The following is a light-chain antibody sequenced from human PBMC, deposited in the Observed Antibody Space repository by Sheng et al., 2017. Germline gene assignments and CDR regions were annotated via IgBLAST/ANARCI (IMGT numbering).Light chain of an antibody. V-gene: IGLV3-1*01. CDR2: QDN. CDR1: KLGDKY. CDR3: QAWDATTVV. Sequence: SYEVTQSPSVFVSPGQTASITCSGNKLGDKYACWYQQKPGQSPVLVIYQDNKRPSGVPERFSGANSGNTATLTISGTQAMDEADYYCQAWDATTVVFGGGTKLTVL. J-gene: IGLJ2*01.